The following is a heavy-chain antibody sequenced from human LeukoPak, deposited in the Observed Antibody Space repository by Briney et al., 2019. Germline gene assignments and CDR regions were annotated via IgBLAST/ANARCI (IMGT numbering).Heavy chain of an antibody. J-gene: IGHJ4*02. CDR3: ARENSYYDSSGYYYGSGYFDY. CDR1: GGSISSYY. V-gene: IGHV4-59*01. D-gene: IGHD3-22*01. Sequence: SETLSLTCTVSGGSISSYYWSWIRQPPGKGLEWIGYIYYSGSTNYNPSLKSRVTISVDTSKNQFSLRLSSVTAADTAMYYCARENSYYDSSGYYYGSGYFDYWGQGTLVTVSS. CDR2: IYYSGST.